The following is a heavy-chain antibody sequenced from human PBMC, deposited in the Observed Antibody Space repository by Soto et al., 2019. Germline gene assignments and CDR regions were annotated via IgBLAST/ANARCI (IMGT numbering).Heavy chain of an antibody. Sequence: ETLSLTCTVSGGSVSSGSYYWGWILQPPGKGLEWIGSIYYSGSTYYNPSLKSRVTISVDTSKNQFSLKLSSVTAADTAVYYCARQGALVVVNARFDYWGQGTLVTV. V-gene: IGHV4-39*01. J-gene: IGHJ4*02. D-gene: IGHD2-21*01. CDR3: ARQGALVVVNARFDY. CDR1: GGSVSSGSYY. CDR2: IYYSGST.